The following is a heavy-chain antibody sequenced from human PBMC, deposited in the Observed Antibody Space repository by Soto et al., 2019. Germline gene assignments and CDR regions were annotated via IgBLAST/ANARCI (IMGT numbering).Heavy chain of an antibody. CDR1: GFTFSSYA. J-gene: IGHJ4*02. D-gene: IGHD6-6*01. Sequence: EVQLLESGGGLVQPGGSLRLSCAASGFTFSSYAMSWVRQAPGKGLEWVSAISGSGGSTYYADSVKGRFTISRDNSKNTLYLQMNSLRAEDTAVYHCAKDEGKQLVPGYWGQGTLVTVSS. CDR2: ISGSGGST. CDR3: AKDEGKQLVPGY. V-gene: IGHV3-23*01.